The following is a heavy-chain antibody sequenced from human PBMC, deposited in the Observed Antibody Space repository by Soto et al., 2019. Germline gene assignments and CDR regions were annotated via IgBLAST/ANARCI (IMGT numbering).Heavy chain of an antibody. Sequence: EGSLRLSCAASGFTFSSYAMSWFRQAPGNGLEWVSAISGSGGSTYYADSVKGRFTISRDNSKNTLYLQMNSLRAEDTAVYYCAKAPLRFADYWGQGTLVTVSS. D-gene: IGHD4-17*01. J-gene: IGHJ4*02. CDR3: AKAPLRFADY. CDR1: GFTFSSYA. CDR2: ISGSGGST. V-gene: IGHV3-23*01.